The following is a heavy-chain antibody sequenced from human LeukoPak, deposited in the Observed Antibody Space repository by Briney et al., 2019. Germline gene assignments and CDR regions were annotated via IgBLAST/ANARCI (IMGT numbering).Heavy chain of an antibody. J-gene: IGHJ6*02. D-gene: IGHD4-17*01. CDR1: GYTFTSYD. V-gene: IGHV1-8*01. CDR3: ARLDGDYVYYYYYGMDV. Sequence: AASVKVSCKASGYTFTSYDINWVRQATGQGLEWMGWINPNSGNTGYAQKFKGRVTMTRNTSISTAYMELSSLRSEDTAVYYCARLDGDYVYYYYYGMDVWGQGTTVTVSS. CDR2: INPNSGNT.